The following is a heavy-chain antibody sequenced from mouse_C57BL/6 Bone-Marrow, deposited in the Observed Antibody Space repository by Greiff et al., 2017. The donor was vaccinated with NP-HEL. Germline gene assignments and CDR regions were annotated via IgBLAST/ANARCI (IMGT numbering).Heavy chain of an antibody. V-gene: IGHV1-72*01. D-gene: IGHD1-1*01. Sequence: QVQLQQPGAELVKPGASVKLSCKASGYTFTSYWMHWVKQRPGRGLEWIGRIDPNSGGTKYNEKFKSKATLTVDKPSSTAYMPLSSLTSDDSAVYYCARGRVYYYVFAYWGQGTLVTVSA. J-gene: IGHJ3*01. CDR1: GYTFTSYW. CDR3: ARGRVYYYVFAY. CDR2: IDPNSGGT.